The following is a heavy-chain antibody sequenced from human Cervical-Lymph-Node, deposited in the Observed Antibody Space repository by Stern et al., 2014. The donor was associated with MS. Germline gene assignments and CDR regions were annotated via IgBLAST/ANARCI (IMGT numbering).Heavy chain of an antibody. V-gene: IGHV4-31*01. J-gene: IGHJ6*02. Sequence: QVPLVESGPGLVKPSQTLSLTCTVSGGSISRDNYYWTWLRPHPGKGLVGIGHNYYNGTSYANPSIKRLVSLTVHPSHNLFSLTLSSVTADDTAVYYCARDHFTTSLDVWGHGTTVTVS. CDR3: ARDHFTTSLDV. D-gene: IGHD3-22*01. CDR1: GGSISRDNYY. CDR2: NYYNGTS.